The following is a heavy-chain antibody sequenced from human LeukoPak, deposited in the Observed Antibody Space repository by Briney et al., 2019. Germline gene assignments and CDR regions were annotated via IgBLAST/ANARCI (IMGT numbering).Heavy chain of an antibody. Sequence: SKTLSLTCAVYGGSLSGYYWSWIRQPPGKGLEWIGEINHSGSTNYNPSLKSRVTISVDTSKNQFSLKLSSVTAADTAVYYCARYGWAMVDYWGQGTLVTVSS. J-gene: IGHJ4*02. CDR3: ARYGWAMVDY. CDR2: INHSGST. V-gene: IGHV4-34*01. CDR1: GGSLSGYY. D-gene: IGHD5-18*01.